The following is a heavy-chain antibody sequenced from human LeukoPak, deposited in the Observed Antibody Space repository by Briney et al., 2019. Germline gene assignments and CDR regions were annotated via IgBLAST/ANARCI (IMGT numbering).Heavy chain of an antibody. Sequence: GGSLRLSCEASGFXVSSNYISWVRQAPGKGLEWVSVIYSGGTTYYADSVKGRFTISRDNSKNTLYLQMNSLRAEDTAVYYCAIVDTAMDPWGQGTLVIVSS. J-gene: IGHJ5*02. CDR3: AIVDTAMDP. V-gene: IGHV3-53*01. D-gene: IGHD5-18*01. CDR2: IYSGGTT. CDR1: GFXVSSNY.